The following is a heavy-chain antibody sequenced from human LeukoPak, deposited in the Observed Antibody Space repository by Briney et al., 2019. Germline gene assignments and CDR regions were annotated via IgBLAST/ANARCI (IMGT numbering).Heavy chain of an antibody. D-gene: IGHD3-16*02. CDR2: IYYSGST. V-gene: IGHV4-34*01. Sequence: SETLSLTCAVYGGSFSGYYWSWIRQPPGKGLEWIGSIYYSGSTYYNPSLKSRVTISVDTSKNQFSLKLSSVTAADTAVYYCARQYVWGSYRYTGIVYFDYWGQGTLVTVSS. CDR1: GGSFSGYY. J-gene: IGHJ4*02. CDR3: ARQYVWGSYRYTGIVYFDY.